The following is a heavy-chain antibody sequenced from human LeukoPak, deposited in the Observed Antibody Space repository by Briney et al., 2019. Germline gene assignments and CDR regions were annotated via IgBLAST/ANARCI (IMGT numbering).Heavy chain of an antibody. V-gene: IGHV4-38-2*01. J-gene: IGHJ4*02. Sequence: SETLSLTCAVSGYSISSGYYWGWIRQSPGKGLEWIGNIYHSGITHYNPSLQGRITLSVDTSKNQFSLNLSSATAADTAVYYCTRFSTASSRPAYYWGQGTLVIVSS. CDR1: GYSISSGYY. CDR2: IYHSGIT. CDR3: TRFSTASSRPAYY. D-gene: IGHD1-14*01.